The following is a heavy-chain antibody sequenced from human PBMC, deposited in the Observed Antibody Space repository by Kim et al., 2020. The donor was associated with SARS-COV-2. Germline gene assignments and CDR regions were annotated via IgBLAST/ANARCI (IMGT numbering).Heavy chain of an antibody. CDR3: ARLITMDRGVYYYGMDV. CDR1: GGSISSYY. Sequence: SETLSLTCTVSGGSISSYYWSWIRQPPGKGLEWIGYIYYSGSTNYNPSLKSRVTISVDTSKNQFSLKLSSVTAADTAVYYCARLITMDRGVYYYGMDVWGQGTTVTVSS. V-gene: IGHV4-59*08. CDR2: IYYSGST. D-gene: IGHD3-10*01. J-gene: IGHJ6*02.